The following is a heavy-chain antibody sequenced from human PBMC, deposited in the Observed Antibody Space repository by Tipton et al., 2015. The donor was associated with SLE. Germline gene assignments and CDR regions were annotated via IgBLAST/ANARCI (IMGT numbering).Heavy chain of an antibody. J-gene: IGHJ2*01. CDR3: ARSPGTVTSYWYFDL. CDR2: IYSDGST. CDR1: GFTVSSNY. Sequence: SLRLSCAASGFTVSSNYMSWVRQAPGKGLEWVSVIYSDGSTYYADSVKGRFTISRDNSKNTLYLQMGSLRAEDMAVYYCARSPGTVTSYWYFDLWGRGTLVTVSS. D-gene: IGHD4-17*01. V-gene: IGHV3-53*05.